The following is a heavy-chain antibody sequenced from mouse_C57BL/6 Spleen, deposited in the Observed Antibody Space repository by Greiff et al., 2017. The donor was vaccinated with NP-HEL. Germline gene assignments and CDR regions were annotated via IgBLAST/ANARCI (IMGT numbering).Heavy chain of an antibody. CDR3: ARATHDYDVGYYAMDY. D-gene: IGHD2-4*01. J-gene: IGHJ4*01. V-gene: IGHV1-4*01. Sequence: QVQLHQSGAELARPGASVKMSCKASGYTFTSYTMHWVKQRPGQGLEWIGYINPSSGYTKYNQKFKDKATLTADKSSSTAYMQLSSLTSEDSAVYYCARATHDYDVGYYAMDYWGQGTSVTVSS. CDR1: GYTFTSYT. CDR2: INPSSGYT.